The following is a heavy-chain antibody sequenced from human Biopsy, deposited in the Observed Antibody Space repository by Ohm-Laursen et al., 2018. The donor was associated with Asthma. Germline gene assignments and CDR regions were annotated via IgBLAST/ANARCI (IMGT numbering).Heavy chain of an antibody. D-gene: IGHD2-2*01. CDR1: GGTFNTYV. CDR3: ARKAGSCISRTCYSLDF. CDR2: INSVFGTT. Sequence: SSVKVSCKFLGGTFNTYVIGWVRQAPGQGLEWMGGINSVFGTTTYPQKFQDRVTITADDSTSTVYMELSSLRSEDTAMYYCARKAGSCISRTCYSLDFWGQGTLVTVSS. J-gene: IGHJ4*02. V-gene: IGHV1-69*01.